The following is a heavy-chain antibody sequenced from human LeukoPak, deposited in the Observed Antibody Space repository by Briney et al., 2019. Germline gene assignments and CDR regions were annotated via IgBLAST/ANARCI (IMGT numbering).Heavy chain of an antibody. V-gene: IGHV3-21*01. J-gene: IGHJ4*02. CDR3: ARDGVLMVYAIHY. CDR1: GFTVSSNS. CDR2: ISSSSSYI. Sequence: GGSLRLSCTVSGFTVSSNSMSWVRQAPGKGLEWVSSISSSSSYIYYADSVKGRFTISRDNAKNSLYLQMNSLRAEDTAVYYCARDGVLMVYAIHYWGQGTLVTVSS. D-gene: IGHD2-8*01.